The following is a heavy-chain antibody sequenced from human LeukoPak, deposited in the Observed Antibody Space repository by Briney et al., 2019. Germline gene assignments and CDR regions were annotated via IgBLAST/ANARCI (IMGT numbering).Heavy chain of an antibody. CDR3: SKAISMTRDAFDI. D-gene: IGHD2/OR15-2a*01. J-gene: IGHJ3*02. Sequence: GGSLRLSCAASGFIFSSNAMSWVRQAPGKGLEWVSAISGSGGSTYYADSVKGRFTISRDNSKNTVDLQMNSLRAEDTAVYYCSKAISMTRDAFDIWGQGTMVTVSS. CDR2: ISGSGGST. V-gene: IGHV3-23*01. CDR1: GFIFSSNA.